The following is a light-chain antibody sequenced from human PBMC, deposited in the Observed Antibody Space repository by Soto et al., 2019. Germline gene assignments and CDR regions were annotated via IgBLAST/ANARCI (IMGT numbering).Light chain of an antibody. CDR2: DVT. CDR1: SSDVGAYNW. Sequence: QSALTQPRSMSGSPGQSVTISCAGTSSDVGAYNWVSWYQQHPGKVPKLIIYDVTRRPSGVPDRFSGSKSGNTASLTISGLQADDDADYYCCSYASSYTLVFGGGTKLTVL. CDR3: CSYASSYTLV. J-gene: IGLJ3*02. V-gene: IGLV2-11*01.